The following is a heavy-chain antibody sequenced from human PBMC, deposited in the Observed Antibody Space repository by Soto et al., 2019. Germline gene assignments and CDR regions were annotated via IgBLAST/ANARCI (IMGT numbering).Heavy chain of an antibody. CDR2: IKSKTDGGTT. D-gene: IGHD3-10*01. J-gene: IGHJ6*02. V-gene: IGHV3-15*01. CDR1: GFTFSNAR. CDR3: TTESRLLWFGELSIYGMDV. Sequence: GGSLRLSCAASGFTFSNARMSWVRQAPGKGLEWVGRIKSKTDGGTTDYAAPVKGRFTISRDDSKNTLYLHMNSLKTEDTAVYYCTTESRLLWFGELSIYGMDVWGQGTTVTVSS.